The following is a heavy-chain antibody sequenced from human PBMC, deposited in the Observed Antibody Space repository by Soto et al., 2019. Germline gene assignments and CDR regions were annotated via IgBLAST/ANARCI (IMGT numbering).Heavy chain of an antibody. D-gene: IGHD7-27*01. Sequence: SETLSLTCTVSGGSIRNSNYFWGWIRQPPGKGLEWIGSIYYSGSTYYNPSLKGRVTISADTSKNQFSLKLNSVTAADTAVYYCARPPTANLDAFEIWGQGTMVTVSS. CDR3: ARPPTANLDAFEI. J-gene: IGHJ3*02. CDR1: GGSIRNSNYF. CDR2: IYYSGST. V-gene: IGHV4-39*01.